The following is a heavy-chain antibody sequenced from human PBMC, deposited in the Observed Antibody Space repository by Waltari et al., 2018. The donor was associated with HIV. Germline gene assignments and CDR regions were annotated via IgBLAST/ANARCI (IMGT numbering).Heavy chain of an antibody. V-gene: IGHV1-3*01. D-gene: IGHD3-16*01. J-gene: IGHJ4*01. CDR2: INSGNCNS. Sequence: QVLLVQSGPEVKKPGASVTISCQASGYNLTSYPVHWVRQAPGRGLEWLGWINSGNCNSRYSPRFQDRLTMTRDISATTSYLVLSGLTSDDTALYFCARSGIVRGRNYELLVFWGQGT. CDR3: ARSGIVRGRNYELLVF. CDR1: GYNLTSYP.